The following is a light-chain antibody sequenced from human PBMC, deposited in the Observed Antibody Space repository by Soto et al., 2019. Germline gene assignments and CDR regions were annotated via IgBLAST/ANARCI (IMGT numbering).Light chain of an antibody. CDR2: DVS. Sequence: QSALTQPRSVSGSPGQSVTISCTGTSSDVGVYNYVSWYQQHPGKAPKLMIYDVSKRPSGVPDRFSGSKSGNTASLTISGLQAEDEADYYCCSYAGSYNYVFGTGTKVTVX. CDR1: SSDVGVYNY. J-gene: IGLJ1*01. CDR3: CSYAGSYNYV. V-gene: IGLV2-11*01.